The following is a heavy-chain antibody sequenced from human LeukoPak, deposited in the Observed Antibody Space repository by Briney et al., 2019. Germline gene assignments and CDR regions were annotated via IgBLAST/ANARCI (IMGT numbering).Heavy chain of an antibody. CDR1: GCTFTGYY. CDR2: INPNSGGT. D-gene: IGHD4-23*01. CDR3: AGDLEGDYVGIYYYCYGMDV. V-gene: IGHV1-2*02. Sequence: ASVKVTCTASGCTFTGYYMHWVRQAPGQGLEWMGWINPNSGGTNYAQKFQGRVTMTRDTTISTAYMELSRLRSDATAAYYSAGDLEGDYVGIYYYCYGMDVWGQGTTVTVSS. J-gene: IGHJ6*02.